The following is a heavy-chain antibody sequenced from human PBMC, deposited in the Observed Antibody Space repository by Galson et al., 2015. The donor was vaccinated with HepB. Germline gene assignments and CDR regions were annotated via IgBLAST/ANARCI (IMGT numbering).Heavy chain of an antibody. CDR1: GFSLSTSGVG. Sequence: LVKPTQTLTLTCTFSGFSLSTSGVGVGWIRQPPGKALEWLALIYWDDDKRYSPSLKSRLTITKDTSKNQVVLTMTNMDPVDTATYYCAHSSYSGLLWFGELPHDAFDIWGQGTMVTVSS. V-gene: IGHV2-5*02. CDR2: IYWDDDK. CDR3: AHSSYSGLLWFGELPHDAFDI. J-gene: IGHJ3*02. D-gene: IGHD3-10*01.